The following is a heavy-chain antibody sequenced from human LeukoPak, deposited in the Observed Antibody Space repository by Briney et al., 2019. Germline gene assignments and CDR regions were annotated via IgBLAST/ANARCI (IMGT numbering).Heavy chain of an antibody. J-gene: IGHJ4*02. Sequence: PSETLSLTCTVSGGSIDTYYWNWIRQPPGKGLEWIGYVFHTGSTNYNPSLKSRVTISVDTSKNQFSLKLSSVTAADTAVYYCARGVDYGDQFDYWGQGTLVTVSS. CDR2: VFHTGST. CDR1: GGSIDTYY. D-gene: IGHD4-17*01. CDR3: ARGVDYGDQFDY. V-gene: IGHV4-59*01.